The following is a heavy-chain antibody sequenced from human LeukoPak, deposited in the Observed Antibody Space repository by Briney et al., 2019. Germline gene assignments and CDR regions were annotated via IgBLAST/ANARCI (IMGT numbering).Heavy chain of an antibody. CDR2: VYHSGIT. V-gene: IGHV4-39*07. CDR3: AREWQYQFDY. J-gene: IGHJ4*02. Sequence: PSETLSLTCNISGGSISSSSFYWGWIRQPPGEGLKWIGSVYHSGITYYTPSLKSRVSISVDTSKNQFSLKVTSVTAADTAVYYCAREWQYQFDYWGQGSLVTISS. CDR1: GGSISSSSFY. D-gene: IGHD4-11*01.